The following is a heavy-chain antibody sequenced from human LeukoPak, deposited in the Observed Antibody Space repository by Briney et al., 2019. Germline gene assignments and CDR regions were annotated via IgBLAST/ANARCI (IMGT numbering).Heavy chain of an antibody. D-gene: IGHD2-15*01. Sequence: ASVKVSCKASGYTLSSYGTSWVRQAPGQGLEWMGWISGYNGNTNYAQKFQGRVTMTTDTSTSTAYMELRSLRSDDTAVYYCARVLRYCSGGSCYSEVYYYYMDVWGKGTTVTVSS. J-gene: IGHJ6*03. CDR2: ISGYNGNT. CDR1: GYTLSSYG. V-gene: IGHV1-18*04. CDR3: ARVLRYCSGGSCYSEVYYYYMDV.